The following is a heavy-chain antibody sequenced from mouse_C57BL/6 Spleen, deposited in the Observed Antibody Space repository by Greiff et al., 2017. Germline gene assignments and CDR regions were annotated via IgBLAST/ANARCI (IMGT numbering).Heavy chain of an antibody. J-gene: IGHJ3*01. CDR3: AMYYYGSSFAWFAY. D-gene: IGHD1-1*01. CDR2: IDPSDSYT. V-gene: IGHV1-50*01. Sequence: VQLQQPGAELVKPGASVKLSCKASGYTFTSYWMQWVKQRPGQGLEWIGEIDPSDSYTNYNQKFKGKATLTVDTSSSTAYMQLSSLTSEDSAVYYCAMYYYGSSFAWFAYWGQGTLVTVSA. CDR1: GYTFTSYW.